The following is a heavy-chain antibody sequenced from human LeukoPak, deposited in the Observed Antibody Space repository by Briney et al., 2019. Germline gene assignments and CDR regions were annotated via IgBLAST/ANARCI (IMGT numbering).Heavy chain of an antibody. J-gene: IGHJ4*02. D-gene: IGHD5-18*01. Sequence: GGSLRLSCAASGFAFSDYSMNWVRQAPGQGLEGVSSISSSDNTIHDADSVRGRFTISRDNAKNSLYLEMNSLRDGDTAVYYCARVHRGYSYGRLDYWGQGTLVTVSS. V-gene: IGHV3-48*02. CDR3: ARVHRGYSYGRLDY. CDR1: GFAFSDYS. CDR2: ISSSDNTI.